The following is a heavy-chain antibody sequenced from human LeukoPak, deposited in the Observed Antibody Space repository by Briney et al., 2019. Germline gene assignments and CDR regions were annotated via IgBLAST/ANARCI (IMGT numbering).Heavy chain of an antibody. CDR2: TYYRSKWYN. Sequence: SQTLSLTCAISGDSVSSYSAGWNWIRQSPSRGLEWLGRTYYRSKWYNEYALSVRSRITISPDTSRNQVSLQLNSVTPDDTAFYYCGRDIGAAIGHWGQGTLVTVSS. J-gene: IGHJ4*02. D-gene: IGHD6-13*01. CDR3: GRDIGAAIGH. V-gene: IGHV6-1*01. CDR1: GDSVSSYSAG.